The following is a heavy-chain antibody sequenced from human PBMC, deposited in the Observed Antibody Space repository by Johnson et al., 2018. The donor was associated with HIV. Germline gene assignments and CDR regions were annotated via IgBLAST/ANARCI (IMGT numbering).Heavy chain of an antibody. CDR1: GFIFSHYW. J-gene: IGHJ3*02. V-gene: IGHV3-7*05. CDR2: IKEDGSED. Sequence: EQLVESGGDLVQPGGSLRLSCVASGFIFSHYWMSWVRQAPGKGLEWLANIKEDGSEDYYADSVKGRFTISRDYSKNRLYLQMNSLRAEDTAVYYCAKKGGRRFPNRNAFDIWGQGTMVTVSS. D-gene: IGHD1-14*01. CDR3: AKKGGRRFPNRNAFDI.